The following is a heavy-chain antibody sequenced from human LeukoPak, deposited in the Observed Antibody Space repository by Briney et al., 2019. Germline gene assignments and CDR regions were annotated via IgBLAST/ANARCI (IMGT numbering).Heavy chain of an antibody. Sequence: RVASVKVSCKASGGTFSSYAISWVRQAPGQGLEWMGGIIPIFGTANYAQKFQGRVTITADESTSTAYMELSSLRSEDTAVYYCAREDYGDYEGAFDIWGQGTMVTVSS. D-gene: IGHD4-17*01. CDR1: GGTFSSYA. V-gene: IGHV1-69*13. CDR3: AREDYGDYEGAFDI. J-gene: IGHJ3*02. CDR2: IIPIFGTA.